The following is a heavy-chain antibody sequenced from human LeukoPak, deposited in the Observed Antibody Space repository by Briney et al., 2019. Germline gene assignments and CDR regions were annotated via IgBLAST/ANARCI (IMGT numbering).Heavy chain of an antibody. CDR2: IYNSGSP. Sequence: SETLSLTCTVSGGSISSYYWGWSRPPPGKGLGGIGYIYNSGSPNYNPSLKSRVTISVNTSKNQYSLKMSSVTAADTGVYYCARDSGGPHSGFEIWGQGTMVTASS. CDR3: ARDSGGPHSGFEI. V-gene: IGHV4-59*01. J-gene: IGHJ3*02. CDR1: GGSISSYY. D-gene: IGHD6-19*01.